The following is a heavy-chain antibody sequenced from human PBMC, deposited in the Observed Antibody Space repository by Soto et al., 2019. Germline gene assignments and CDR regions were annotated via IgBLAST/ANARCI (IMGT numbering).Heavy chain of an antibody. CDR1: GGSISSYY. V-gene: IGHV4-59*01. Sequence: SETLSLTCTVSGGSISSYYWSWIRQPPGKGLEWIGYIYYSGSTNYNPSLKSRVTISVDTSKNQFSLKLSSVTAADTAVYYCARYCSGGSCYDAFDIWGQGTMVTVSS. CDR2: IYYSGST. J-gene: IGHJ3*02. D-gene: IGHD2-15*01. CDR3: ARYCSGGSCYDAFDI.